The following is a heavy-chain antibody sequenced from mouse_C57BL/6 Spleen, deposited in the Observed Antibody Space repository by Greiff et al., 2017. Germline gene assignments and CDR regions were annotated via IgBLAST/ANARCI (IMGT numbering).Heavy chain of an antibody. CDR1: GYTFTSYW. J-gene: IGHJ4*01. CDR3: ARSQIYYYGSSYDYYAMDY. V-gene: IGHV1-64*01. CDR2: IHPNSGST. D-gene: IGHD1-1*01. Sequence: QVQLKQPGAELVKPGASVKLSCKASGYTFTSYWMHWVKQRPGQGLEWIGMIHPNSGSTNYNEKFKSKATLTVDKSSSTAYMQLSSLTSEDSAVYYCARSQIYYYGSSYDYYAMDYWGQGTSVTVSS.